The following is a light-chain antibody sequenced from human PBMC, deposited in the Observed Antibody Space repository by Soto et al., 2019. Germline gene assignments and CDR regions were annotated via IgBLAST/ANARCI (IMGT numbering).Light chain of an antibody. CDR3: QSYDSMLSAYV. CDR2: NNS. CDR1: SSNIGANYG. Sequence: QSVLTQPPSVSGAPGQRVTISCTGSSSNIGANYGVQWYQQLPGTAPKFIIYNNSNRSSGVPDRFSGSKSGTSASLVITRLQAEDEADYYCQSYDSMLSAYVFGTGTKLTVL. J-gene: IGLJ1*01. V-gene: IGLV1-40*01.